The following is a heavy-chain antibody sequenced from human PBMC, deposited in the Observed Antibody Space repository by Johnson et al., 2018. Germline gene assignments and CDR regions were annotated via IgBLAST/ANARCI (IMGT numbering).Heavy chain of an antibody. CDR3: AKDNRGYYYDYLDV. CDR2: ISWNSGSI. V-gene: IGHV3-9*01. CDR1: GFTFDDYA. J-gene: IGHJ6*03. Sequence: VQLVQSGGGLVQPGRSLRLSCAASGFTFDDYAMHWVRQAPGKGLEWVSGISWNSGSIGYADSVKGRFTISRDNAKNSLYLQMNSLRAEDTAFYYCAKDNRGYYYDYLDVWGKGTTVTVSS.